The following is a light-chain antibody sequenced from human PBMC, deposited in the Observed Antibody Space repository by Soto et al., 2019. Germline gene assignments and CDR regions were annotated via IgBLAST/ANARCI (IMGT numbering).Light chain of an antibody. V-gene: IGKV1-5*01. CDR2: AGS. CDR3: QHYKMYSPWT. J-gene: IGKJ1*01. CDR1: QSISIY. Sequence: DIQMTQSPSSLSASVGDRVTITCRASQSISIYLNWYQQKPGKAPILLVYAGSSLQGGVPSRFSGSGSGTEFTLTISSLQPDDFATYYCQHYKMYSPWTFGQGTKVDIK.